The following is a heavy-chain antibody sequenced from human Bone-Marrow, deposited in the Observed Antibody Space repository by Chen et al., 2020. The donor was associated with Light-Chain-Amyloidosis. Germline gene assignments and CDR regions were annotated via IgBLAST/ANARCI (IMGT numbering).Heavy chain of an antibody. CDR1: GGFINNYY. CDR3: ARGSVVYGFDY. V-gene: IGHV4-4*07. J-gene: IGHJ4*02. Sequence: QVQLQESGPGLVKPSETLSLTCTVSGGFINNYYWSWIRQPAGKGLQLIGRVHTSGSSNYNPSLRSRVTMSVDTSKKNFFLNQTSVTAADTAVYYCARGSVVYGFDYWGQGILVTVSS. CDR2: VHTSGSS. D-gene: IGHD2-8*01.